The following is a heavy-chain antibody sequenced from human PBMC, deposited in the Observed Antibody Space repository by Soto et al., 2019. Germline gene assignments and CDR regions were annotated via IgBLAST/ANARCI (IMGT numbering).Heavy chain of an antibody. CDR2: INPSGGST. CDR3: ATDISSAAGMLY. D-gene: IGHD6-13*01. V-gene: IGHV1-46*01. J-gene: IGHJ4*02. CDR1: GYTFTSYY. Sequence: ASVKVSCKASGYTFTSYYMHWVRHAPGQGLEWMGIINPSGGSTSYAQKFQGRVTMTRDTSTSTVYMELSSLRSEDTAVYYCATDISSAAGMLYSGQGTLVTVSS.